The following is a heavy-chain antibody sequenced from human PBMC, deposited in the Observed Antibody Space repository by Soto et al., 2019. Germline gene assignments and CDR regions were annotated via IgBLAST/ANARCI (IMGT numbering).Heavy chain of an antibody. J-gene: IGHJ6*02. CDR1: GYTFTSYG. D-gene: IGHD2-21*02. Sequence: ASVKVSCKASGYTFTSYGLSWVRQAPGQGLEWMGWIRPYNGNTNYAQKLQGRVTMTTDTSTSTAYMELRSLRSDDTAVYYCARPILLVTAIPAYDYDGFDVWGQGTMVTVSS. CDR3: ARPILLVTAIPAYDYDGFDV. CDR2: IRPYNGNT. V-gene: IGHV1-18*04.